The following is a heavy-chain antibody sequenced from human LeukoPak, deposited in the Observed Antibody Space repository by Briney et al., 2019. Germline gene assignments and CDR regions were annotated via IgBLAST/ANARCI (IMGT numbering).Heavy chain of an antibody. CDR1: GYTLTSYA. J-gene: IGHJ5*02. V-gene: IGHV1-3*04. CDR3: ARDLERITIFGVVTPGVGHFDP. Sequence: ASVKVSCKASGYTLTSYAIHWVRQAPGQRPEWMGWINTGNGNTKYSQKFQGRVTITRDTSANTAYMELSSLRFEDTAVYYCARDLERITIFGVVTPGVGHFDPWGQGTLVTVSS. CDR2: INTGNGNT. D-gene: IGHD3-3*01.